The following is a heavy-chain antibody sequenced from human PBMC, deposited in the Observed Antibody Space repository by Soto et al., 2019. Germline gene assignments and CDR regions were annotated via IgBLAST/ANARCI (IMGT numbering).Heavy chain of an antibody. V-gene: IGHV4-59*01. Sequence: SETLSLTCTVSGGSISSYYWSWIRQPPGKGLEWIGYIYYSGSTNYNPSLKSRVTISVDTSKNQFSLKLSSVTAADTAVYYCARDYCGGDCYSRQSSYYYGTDVWGQGTTVTVSS. CDR3: ARDYCGGDCYSRQSSYYYGTDV. CDR2: IYYSGST. J-gene: IGHJ6*02. CDR1: GGSISSYY. D-gene: IGHD2-21*02.